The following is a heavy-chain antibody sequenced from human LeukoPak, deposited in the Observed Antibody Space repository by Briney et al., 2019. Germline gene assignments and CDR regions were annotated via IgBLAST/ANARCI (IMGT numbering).Heavy chain of an antibody. CDR3: TSDRWTPTVGYFDY. D-gene: IGHD4-17*01. V-gene: IGHV3-15*01. CDR2: IKSKTDGGTT. Sequence: GGSLRLSCAASGFTFSNAWMSWVRQAPGKGLEWVGRIKSKTDGGTTDYAAPVKGRFTISRDDSKNTLYLQMNSLKTEDTAVYYCTSDRWTPTVGYFDYWGQGTLVTVSS. J-gene: IGHJ4*02. CDR1: GFTFSNAW.